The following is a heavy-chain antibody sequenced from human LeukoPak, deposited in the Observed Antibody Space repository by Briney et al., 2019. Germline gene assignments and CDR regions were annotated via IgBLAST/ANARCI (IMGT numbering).Heavy chain of an antibody. CDR3: ARRFRGNPDY. Sequence: SETLSLTCAVYGGSFSGYHWGWMPQPPGKGLEGIGEINHSGSTNYHPSLKSRVTISVDTSKNQFSLKLSSVTAADTGVNYCARRFRGNPDYWGQGTLVTVSS. J-gene: IGHJ4*02. V-gene: IGHV4-34*01. CDR2: INHSGST. D-gene: IGHD3-10*01. CDR1: GGSFSGYH.